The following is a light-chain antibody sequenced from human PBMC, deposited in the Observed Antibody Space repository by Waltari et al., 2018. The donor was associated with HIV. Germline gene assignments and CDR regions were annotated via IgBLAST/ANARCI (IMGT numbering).Light chain of an antibody. CDR1: QGISSA. CDR2: DAS. V-gene: IGKV1D-13*01. Sequence: AIQLTQSPSSLSASVGDRITITCRASQGISSALAWYQQRPGKAPKLLIYDASSLKSGVPSRFSGSESGTEFTFTSSSLQPEDFATYYCQQFNNYPLTFGGGTKVEI. J-gene: IGKJ4*01. CDR3: QQFNNYPLT.